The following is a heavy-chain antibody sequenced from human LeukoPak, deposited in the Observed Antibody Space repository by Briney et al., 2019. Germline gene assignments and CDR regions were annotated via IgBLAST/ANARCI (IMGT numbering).Heavy chain of an antibody. CDR3: VRDLAAAGTGLDY. CDR1: GYSFTSYW. J-gene: IGHJ4*02. Sequence: GESLKISCKGSGYSFTSYWIGWVRQMPGKGLEWMGIIYPGDSDTRYSPSFQGQVTISADKSISTAYLQWSSLKASDTAMYYCVRDLAAAGTGLDYWGQGTLVTVSS. CDR2: IYPGDSDT. D-gene: IGHD6-13*01. V-gene: IGHV5-51*01.